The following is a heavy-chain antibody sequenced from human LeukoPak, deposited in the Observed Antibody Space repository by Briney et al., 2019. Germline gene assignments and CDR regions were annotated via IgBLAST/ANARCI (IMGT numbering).Heavy chain of an antibody. J-gene: IGHJ4*02. CDR1: GGSISSYY. CDR3: ARGRRTAVVTDFDY. CDR2: IHYSGSS. D-gene: IGHD2-21*02. V-gene: IGHV4-59*01. Sequence: SETLSLTCTVSGGSISSYYWTWIRQPPGKGLEWIGYIHYSGSSRSHPSLNSRVTMSVDTSKSQFFLKLTSVTAADPAVYYCARGRRTAVVTDFDYWGQGTLVTVSS.